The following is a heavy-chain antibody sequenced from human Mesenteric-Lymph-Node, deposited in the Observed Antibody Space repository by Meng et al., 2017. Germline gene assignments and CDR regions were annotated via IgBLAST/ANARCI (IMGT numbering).Heavy chain of an antibody. Sequence: SGTLSLTCTVSGGSISSGGYYWSWIRQPPGKGLEWIGEINHSGSTNYNPSLKSRVTISVDTSKNQFSLKLSSVTAADTAVYYCARGGWNDKPIDPWGQGTLVTVSS. D-gene: IGHD1-1*01. J-gene: IGHJ5*02. CDR1: GGSISSGGYY. V-gene: IGHV4-39*07. CDR3: ARGGWNDKPIDP. CDR2: INHSGST.